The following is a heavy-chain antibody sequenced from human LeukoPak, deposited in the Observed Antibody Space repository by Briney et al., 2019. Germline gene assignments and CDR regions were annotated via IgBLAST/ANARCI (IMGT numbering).Heavy chain of an antibody. CDR2: INPSGGST. J-gene: IGHJ4*02. V-gene: IGHV1-46*01. Sequence: ASVKVSCKASGYTFTSYYMHWVRQAPGQGLEWMGIINPSGGSTSYAQKFQGRVTMTRDMSTSTVYMELSSLRSEDTAVYYCARDAPLVGATTWTFDYWGQGTLVTVSS. D-gene: IGHD1-26*01. CDR1: GYTFTSYY. CDR3: ARDAPLVGATTWTFDY.